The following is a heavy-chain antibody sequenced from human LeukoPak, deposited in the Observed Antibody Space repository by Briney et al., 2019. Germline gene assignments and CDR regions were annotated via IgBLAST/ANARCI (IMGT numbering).Heavy chain of an antibody. CDR2: MNPNSGNT. CDR3: ARQPLEWLVYYYYYYGMDV. J-gene: IGHJ6*02. CDR1: GYTFTSYD. D-gene: IGHD3-3*01. Sequence: ASVNVSCTASGYTFTSYDINWVRQATGQGLEWMGWMNPNSGNTGYAQKFQGRVTMTRNTSISTAYMELSSLRSEDTAVYYCARQPLEWLVYYYYYYGMDVWGQGTTVTVSS. V-gene: IGHV1-8*01.